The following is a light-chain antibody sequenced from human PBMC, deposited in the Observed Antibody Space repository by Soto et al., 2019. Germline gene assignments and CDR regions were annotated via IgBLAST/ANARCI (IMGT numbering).Light chain of an antibody. J-gene: IGKJ2*01. V-gene: IGKV1-5*02. Sequence: DIQLTQSPSTLAASVGDRVTLICRASQRSSDWLAWYQQKPGKAPELLISDASTLTPGVPSRFSGSGSGTEFTLIISSLQPDDVATYFCQEYKTYAFGPGTKV. CDR3: QEYKTYA. CDR1: QRSSDW. CDR2: DAS.